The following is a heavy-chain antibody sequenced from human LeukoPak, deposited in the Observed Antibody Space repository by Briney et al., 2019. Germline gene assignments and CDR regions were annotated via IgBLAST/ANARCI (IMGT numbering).Heavy chain of an antibody. Sequence: TGGSLRLSCAASGFTFSNAWMSRVRQAPGKGLEWVGRIKSKPDGGTTDYAAPVKGRFTISRDDSKNTLYLQMNSLKTEDTAVYYCATNSYYYDSSGLWYWGQGTLASVSS. CDR1: GFTFSNAW. CDR2: IKSKPDGGTT. V-gene: IGHV3-15*01. CDR3: ATNSYYYDSSGLWY. D-gene: IGHD3-22*01. J-gene: IGHJ4*02.